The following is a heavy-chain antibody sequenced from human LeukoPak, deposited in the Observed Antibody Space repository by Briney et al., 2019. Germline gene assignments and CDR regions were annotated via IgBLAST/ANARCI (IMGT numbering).Heavy chain of an antibody. D-gene: IGHD2-2*01. J-gene: IGHJ4*02. CDR1: GYTFTSYG. V-gene: IGHV1-18*01. CDR2: ISAYNGNT. CDR3: ARDLLDIVVVPAAMPLDY. Sequence: ASVKVSCKASGYTFTSYGISWVRRAPGQGLEWMGWISAYNGNTNYAQKLQGRVTMTTDTSTSTAYMELRSLRSDDTAVYYCARDLLDIVVVPAAMPLDYWGQGTLVTVSS.